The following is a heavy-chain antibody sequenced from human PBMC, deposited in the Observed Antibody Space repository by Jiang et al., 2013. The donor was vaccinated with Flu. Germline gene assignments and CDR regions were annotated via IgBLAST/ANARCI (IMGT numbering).Heavy chain of an antibody. CDR1: GDSVSSNSAA. J-gene: IGHJ5*02. V-gene: IGHV6-1*01. CDR3: ARGVAVAGTNWFGP. CDR2: TYYRSKWYN. Sequence: QTLSLTCAISGDSVSSNSAAWNWIRQSPSRGLEWLGRTYYRSKWYNDYAVSVESRITVKPDTSKNQFSLQLKSVTPEDTAVYYCARGVAVAGTNWFGPWGQGALVTVSS. D-gene: IGHD6-19*01.